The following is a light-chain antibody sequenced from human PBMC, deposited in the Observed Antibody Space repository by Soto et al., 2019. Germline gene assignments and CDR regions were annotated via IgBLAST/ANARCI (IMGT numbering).Light chain of an antibody. CDR2: KGT. J-gene: IGLJ1*01. CDR1: SSDVGAYNS. CDR3: GSSAPESTDV. Sequence: QSVLAQPASVSGSPGQSITISCTGTSSDVGAYNSVSWYQQHPHRAPQVIIYKGTQRPSGVSNRFSGSTSGNAASLTISALQADDEADYLCGSSAPESTDVFATGTKVTVL. V-gene: IGLV2-23*01.